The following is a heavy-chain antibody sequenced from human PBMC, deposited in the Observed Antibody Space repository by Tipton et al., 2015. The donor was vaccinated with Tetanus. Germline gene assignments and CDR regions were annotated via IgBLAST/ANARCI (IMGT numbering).Heavy chain of an antibody. V-gene: IGHV3-53*01. Sequence: SLRLSCAASGFTVSSNYMSWARQAPGKGLEWVSVIYTGGSTYYADSVKGRFTISRDNSKNTLSLQLNSLRAEDTAVYYCARDRDDYGDYAPGFDYWGQGTLVTVSS. CDR1: GFTVSSNY. J-gene: IGHJ4*02. CDR2: IYTGGST. D-gene: IGHD4-17*01. CDR3: ARDRDDYGDYAPGFDY.